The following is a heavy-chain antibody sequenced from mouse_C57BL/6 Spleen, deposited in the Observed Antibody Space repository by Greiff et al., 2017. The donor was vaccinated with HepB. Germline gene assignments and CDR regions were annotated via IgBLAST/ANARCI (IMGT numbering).Heavy chain of an antibody. Sequence: QVQLQQSDAELVKPGASVKISCKVSGYTFTDHTIHWMKQRPEQGLEWIGYIYPRDGSTKYNEKFNGKATLTADTSSSTAYMQLNTLTSEDSAVYVCERGSWDGYYFDYWGKGTTLTVSS. J-gene: IGHJ2*01. CDR2: IYPRDGST. CDR1: GYTFTDHT. D-gene: IGHD4-1*01. CDR3: ERGSWDGYYFDY. V-gene: IGHV1-78*01.